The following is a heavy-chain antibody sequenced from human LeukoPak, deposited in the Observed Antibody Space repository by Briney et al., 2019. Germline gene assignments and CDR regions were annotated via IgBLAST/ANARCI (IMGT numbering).Heavy chain of an antibody. D-gene: IGHD4-23*01. CDR1: GFTFSNYG. Sequence: GRSLRLSCAASGFTFSNYGMHWVRQAPGKGLEWVAVISYDGNTKHYTDSVKGRFTVSRDNSKSTLYLQMNSLRAEDTAVYYCARLYGANVGYLDYWGQGTLVTVSS. CDR3: ARLYGANVGYLDY. CDR2: ISYDGNTK. J-gene: IGHJ4*02. V-gene: IGHV3-30*03.